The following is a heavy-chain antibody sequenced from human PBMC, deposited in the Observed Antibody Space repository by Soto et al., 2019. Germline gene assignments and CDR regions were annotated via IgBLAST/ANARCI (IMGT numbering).Heavy chain of an antibody. J-gene: IGHJ4*02. V-gene: IGHV3-7*01. Sequence: GGSLRLSCAASGFIFSANWMSWLRQAPGKGLQWVAHMNQDGSQTLYVGSVKGRFTISRDNTKNSLYLQMNSLRADDTAVYYCVSWGDIVVSNDWGQGILVTVSS. D-gene: IGHD5-12*01. CDR1: GFIFSANW. CDR2: MNQDGSQT. CDR3: VSWGDIVVSND.